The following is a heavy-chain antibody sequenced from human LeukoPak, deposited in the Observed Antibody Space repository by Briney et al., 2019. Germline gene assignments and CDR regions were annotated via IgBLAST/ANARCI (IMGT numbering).Heavy chain of an antibody. CDR3: ARGNPVATTGTKGGWFDP. V-gene: IGHV4-59*01. J-gene: IGHJ5*02. D-gene: IGHD1-1*01. Sequence: PSEILSLTCTVSGDSISSYYWSWIRQPPGKGLEWIGYNYDSGSTNYNPSLKSRVTISLDTSKNQFSLKLRSVTAADTALYYCARGNPVATTGTKGGWFDPWGQGTLVTVSS. CDR1: GDSISSYY. CDR2: NYDSGST.